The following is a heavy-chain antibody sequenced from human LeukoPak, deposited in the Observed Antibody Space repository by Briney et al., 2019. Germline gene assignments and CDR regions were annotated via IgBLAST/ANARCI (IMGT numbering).Heavy chain of an antibody. J-gene: IGHJ3*02. V-gene: IGHV1-8*01. D-gene: IGHD3-16*01. CDR1: GYTFTSYD. CDR2: MNPNSGNT. Sequence: ASVKVSCKASGYTFTSYDINWVRQATGQGLEWMGWMNPNSGNTGYVQKFQGRVTMTRNTSISTAYMELSSLRSEDTAVYYCARPYPRLDDAFDIWGQGTMVTVSS. CDR3: ARPYPRLDDAFDI.